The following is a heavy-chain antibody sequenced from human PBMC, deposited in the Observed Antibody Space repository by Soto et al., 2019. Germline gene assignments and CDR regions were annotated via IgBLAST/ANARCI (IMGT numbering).Heavy chain of an antibody. CDR3: ARDPFPGYRGSSVSGPLFY. CDR2: IIPKLGSA. CDR1: GGGNLRDYR. J-gene: IGHJ4*02. D-gene: IGHD5-12*01. V-gene: IGHV1-69*13. Sequence: SVKVSCKASGGGNLRDYRTTWVRRAPGQGLEWMGGIIPKLGSANYAQKFQGRVTITADESTNSVYMELRSLRSDDTAVYYCARDPFPGYRGSSVSGPLFYWGQGTLVTVSS.